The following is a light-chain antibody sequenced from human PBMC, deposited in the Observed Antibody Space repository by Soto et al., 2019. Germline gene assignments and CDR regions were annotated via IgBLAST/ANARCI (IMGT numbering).Light chain of an antibody. V-gene: IGLV2-8*01. Sequence: QSALTQPPSESGSPGQSLTISCTGTSSDVGAHNYVSWYQQNPGKAPKLMLYDVNKRPSGVPDRFSGSKSGNTASLTVSGLQAEDEADYYCSSYAGGNTWVFGGGTKVTVL. CDR3: SSYAGGNTWV. CDR1: SSDVGAHNY. CDR2: DVN. J-gene: IGLJ3*02.